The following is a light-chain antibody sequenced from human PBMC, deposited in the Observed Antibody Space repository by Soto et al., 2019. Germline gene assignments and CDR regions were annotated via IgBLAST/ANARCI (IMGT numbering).Light chain of an antibody. CDR3: MQALQTPLT. CDR1: QSLLYTNGNSY. Sequence: DIVMTQSPLSLAVTPGESASISCSSSQSLLYTNGNSYLNWYLQKPGQSPQLLIYVGSNRASGVPDRFSGSGSGTDFTLKISRVEAEDVGVYYCMQALQTPLTFGGGTKVEIK. V-gene: IGKV2-28*01. CDR2: VGS. J-gene: IGKJ4*01.